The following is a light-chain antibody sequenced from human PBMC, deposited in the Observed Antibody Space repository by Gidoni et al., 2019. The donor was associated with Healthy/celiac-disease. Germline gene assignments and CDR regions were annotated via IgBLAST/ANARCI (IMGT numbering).Light chain of an antibody. J-gene: IGLJ3*02. CDR3: GTWDSSLSAVV. Sequence: QSVFTQPPSVSAAPGPRVTISCSGSNSNIGDNYVSWYQQLPGTAPQLLIYDNNKRPSGIPDRFSGSKSGTSATLGITGLQTGDEADYYCGTWDSSLSAVVFGGGTKLTVL. CDR1: NSNIGDNY. V-gene: IGLV1-51*01. CDR2: DNN.